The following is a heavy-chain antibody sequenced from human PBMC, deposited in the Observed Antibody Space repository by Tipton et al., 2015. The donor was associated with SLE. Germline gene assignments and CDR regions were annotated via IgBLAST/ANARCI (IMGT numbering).Heavy chain of an antibody. CDR3: AGSLRGSSWSYYYYGMDV. D-gene: IGHD6-13*01. CDR2: IYYSGST. CDR1: GGSISSSSYY. Sequence: TLSLTCTVSGGSISSSSYYWGWIRQPPGKGLEWIGSIYYSGSTYYNPSLKSRVTISVDTSKNQFSLKLSSVTAADTAVYYCAGSLRGSSWSYYYYGMDVWGQGSTVTVSS. V-gene: IGHV4-39*01. J-gene: IGHJ6*02.